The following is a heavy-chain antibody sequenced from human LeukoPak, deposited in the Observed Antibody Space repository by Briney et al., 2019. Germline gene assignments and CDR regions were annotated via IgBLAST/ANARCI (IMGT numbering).Heavy chain of an antibody. CDR2: ISWNSGTL. J-gene: IGHJ4*02. Sequence: PGRSLRLSCAVSGFTFDDYAMHWVRQAPGKGLEWVSGISWNSGTLDYADSVKGRFTVSRDNAENSLYLQMNSLRAEDTALYYCAKGGGYSSLYGIDYWGQGTLVTVSS. CDR3: AKGGGYSSLYGIDY. D-gene: IGHD6-13*01. V-gene: IGHV3-9*01. CDR1: GFTFDDYA.